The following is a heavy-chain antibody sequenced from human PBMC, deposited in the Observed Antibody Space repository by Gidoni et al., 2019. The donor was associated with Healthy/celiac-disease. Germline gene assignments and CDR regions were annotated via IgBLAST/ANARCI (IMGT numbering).Heavy chain of an antibody. J-gene: IGHJ6*03. Sequence: QVQLVQSGAEVKKPGSSVKVSCKASGGTFSSYAISWVRQAPGQGLEWMGGIIPIFGTANYAQKFQGRVTITADESTSTAYMELSSLRSEDTAVYYCARDKGGGATHDYYYYYMDVWGKGTTVTVSS. V-gene: IGHV1-69*01. CDR2: IIPIFGTA. CDR1: GGTFSSYA. CDR3: ARDKGGGATHDYYYYYMDV. D-gene: IGHD1-26*01.